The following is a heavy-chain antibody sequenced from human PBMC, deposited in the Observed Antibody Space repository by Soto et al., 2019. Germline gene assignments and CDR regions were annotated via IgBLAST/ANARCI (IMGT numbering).Heavy chain of an antibody. CDR2: ISYDGGGK. V-gene: IGHV3-30-3*01. CDR3: ASEVFGVVGSAFDY. Sequence: QVQLVESGGGVVQPGRSLRLSCAASGFTFSRYGMHWVRQAPGRGLEWVVVISYDGGGKYYADSVKGRFTVSKDRSQNTMFLQMNSLRVEDTAVYYCASEVFGVVGSAFDYWGQGAQVTVSS. J-gene: IGHJ4*02. CDR1: GFTFSRYG. D-gene: IGHD3-3*01.